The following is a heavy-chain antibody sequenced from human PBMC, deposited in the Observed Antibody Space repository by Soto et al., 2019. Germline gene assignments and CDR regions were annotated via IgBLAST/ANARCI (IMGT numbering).Heavy chain of an antibody. Sequence: GGSLRLSCAASGFTLSSYGMHWVRQAPGKGLEWVAVISYDGSNKYYADSVKGRFTISRDNSKNTLYLQMNSLRAEDTAVYYCANVFTVTTGSYHYGMDVRAQGTTVTGSS. CDR1: GFTLSSYG. J-gene: IGHJ6*02. CDR3: ANVFTVTTGSYHYGMDV. D-gene: IGHD4-17*01. V-gene: IGHV3-30*18. CDR2: ISYDGSNK.